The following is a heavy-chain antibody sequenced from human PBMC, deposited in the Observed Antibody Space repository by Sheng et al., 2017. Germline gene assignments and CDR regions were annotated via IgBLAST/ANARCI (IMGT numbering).Heavy chain of an antibody. CDR2: IYTSGST. D-gene: IGHD2-15*01. CDR1: GGSISSGSYY. CDR3: ARVASSGGSL. Sequence: QVQLQESGPGLVKPSQTLSLTCTVSGGSISSGSYYWSWIRQPAGKGLEWIGRIYTSGSTNYNPSLKSRVTISVDTSKNQFSLKLSSVTAADTAVYYCARVASSGGSLWGQGTLVTVSS. V-gene: IGHV4-61*02. J-gene: IGHJ4*02.